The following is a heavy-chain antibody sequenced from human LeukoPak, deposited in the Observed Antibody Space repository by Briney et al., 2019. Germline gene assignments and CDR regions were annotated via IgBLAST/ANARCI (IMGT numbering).Heavy chain of an antibody. CDR1: GFTVSSNY. V-gene: IGHV3-66*01. D-gene: IGHD3-10*01. Sequence: QSGGSLRLSCAASGFTVSSNYMSWVRQAPGKGLEWVSVIYSGGSTYYADSVRGRFTISRDNSKNTLYLQMNSLRAEDTAVYYCARVPGEPPFDYWGQGTLVTVSS. CDR2: IYSGGST. J-gene: IGHJ4*02. CDR3: ARVPGEPPFDY.